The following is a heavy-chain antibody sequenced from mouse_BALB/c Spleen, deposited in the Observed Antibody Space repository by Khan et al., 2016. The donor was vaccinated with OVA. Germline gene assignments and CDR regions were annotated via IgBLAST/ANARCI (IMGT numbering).Heavy chain of an antibody. CDR1: GFTFSTYG. V-gene: IGHV5-6*01. CDR2: VSTGGSYT. D-gene: IGHD1-1*01. J-gene: IGHJ3*01. CDR3: TRLAYYYDSEGFAY. Sequence: EVELVESGGDLVQPGGSLKLSCAASGFTFSTYGMSWVRQPPDKRLEWVATVSTGGSYTYSPDSVKGRFTISRDNAKNTLYRQMSIQKSEDTAMFCCTRLAYYYDSEGFAYWGQGTLVTVSA.